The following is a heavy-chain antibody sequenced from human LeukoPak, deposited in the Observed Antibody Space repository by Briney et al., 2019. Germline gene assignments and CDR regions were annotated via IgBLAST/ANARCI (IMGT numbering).Heavy chain of an antibody. Sequence: SETLSLTCTVSGGSISSSNYYWGWIRLPPGKGLEWIGSIYYSGSTYYNPSLKSRVTISVDTSKNKFSLKLSSVTAADTAVYYCARDTMVTSAFDIWGQGTMVTVSS. V-gene: IGHV4-39*01. CDR3: ARDTMVTSAFDI. J-gene: IGHJ3*02. CDR2: IYYSGST. CDR1: GGSISSSNYY. D-gene: IGHD5-18*01.